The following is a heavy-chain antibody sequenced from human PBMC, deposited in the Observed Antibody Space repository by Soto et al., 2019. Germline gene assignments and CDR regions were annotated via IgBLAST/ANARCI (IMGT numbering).Heavy chain of an antibody. CDR3: ARGVGSSWYKSGKGWFDP. V-gene: IGHV6-1*01. Sequence: SQTLSLTCAISGDSVSSNSAAWNWIRQSPSRGLEWLGRTYYRSKWYNDYAVSVKSRITINPDKSNNQFSLHLNSVTPEDTAVYYCARGVGSSWYKSGKGWFDPWGQGTLVTVSS. J-gene: IGHJ5*02. CDR1: GDSVSSNSAA. D-gene: IGHD6-13*01. CDR2: TYYRSKWYN.